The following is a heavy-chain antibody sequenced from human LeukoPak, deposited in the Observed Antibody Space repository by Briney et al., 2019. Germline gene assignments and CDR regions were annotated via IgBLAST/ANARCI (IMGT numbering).Heavy chain of an antibody. D-gene: IGHD6-19*01. J-gene: IGHJ4*02. V-gene: IGHV3-23*01. CDR3: AKVRYNSGWLFDY. Sequence: GGSLRLSCAPSGFTFSSYAMTWVPRAPGRGLEWVSGISGSGDSTYYADSVKGRFTISRDNSKNTFYLQMNSLRAEDTAVYYCAKVRYNSGWLFDYWGQGTLVTVSS. CDR1: GFTFSSYA. CDR2: ISGSGDST.